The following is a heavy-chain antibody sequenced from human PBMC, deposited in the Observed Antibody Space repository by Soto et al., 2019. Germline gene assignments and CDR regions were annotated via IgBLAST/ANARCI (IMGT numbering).Heavy chain of an antibody. CDR2: MHSGGGT. CDR1: GFNIRDNS. CDR3: ARRAWLES. Sequence: EVQLVETGGGLTQPGGSLRLSCAASGFNIRDNSLSWVRQAPGKGPEWVSVMHSGGGTYYADSVKGRFTISRDNSENKFYLQMNSLRAEDTAVYYCARRAWLESWGQGTLVTVSS. V-gene: IGHV3-53*02. J-gene: IGHJ5*01.